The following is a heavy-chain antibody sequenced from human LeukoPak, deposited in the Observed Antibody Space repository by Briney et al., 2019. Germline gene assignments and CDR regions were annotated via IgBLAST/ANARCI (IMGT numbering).Heavy chain of an antibody. CDR2: ISWNSGTM. Sequence: PGRSLRLSCAASGFTFDDYAMHWVRQVPGKGLEWVSGISWNSGTMAYVDSVKGRFTISRDNAKNSLYLQMNSLRVEDTALYYCAKAVSSGWYGGAFDIWGQGTMVTVSS. D-gene: IGHD6-19*01. J-gene: IGHJ3*02. CDR3: AKAVSSGWYGGAFDI. CDR1: GFTFDDYA. V-gene: IGHV3-9*01.